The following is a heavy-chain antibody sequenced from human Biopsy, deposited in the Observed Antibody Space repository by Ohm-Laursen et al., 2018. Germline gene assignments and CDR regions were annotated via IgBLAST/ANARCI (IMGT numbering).Heavy chain of an antibody. D-gene: IGHD1-26*01. CDR1: GGSVSSSNYY. V-gene: IGHV4-61*01. Sequence: SETLSLTCSVSGGSVSSSNYYWNWIRQTPGKGLEWIGFIYNTERTNYNPSLKSRVTISLDTSKNQFSLELSSVTAADTAVYYCARVGAGAPSIDYFDYWGQGALVTVSS. CDR2: IYNTERT. CDR3: ARVGAGAPSIDYFDY. J-gene: IGHJ4*02.